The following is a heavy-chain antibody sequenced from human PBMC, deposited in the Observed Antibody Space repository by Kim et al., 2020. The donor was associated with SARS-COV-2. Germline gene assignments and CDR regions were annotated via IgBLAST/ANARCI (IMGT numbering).Heavy chain of an antibody. V-gene: IGHV4-61*01. CDR1: DDSVSTGSYY. J-gene: IGHJ4*02. CDR3: AREETKLNYDNSGYYFDF. D-gene: IGHD3-22*01. Sequence: SETLSLTCTVSDDSVSTGSYYWSWIRQPPGKGLEWVGNVFNTGSTNHNPSLKSRVTISVDTSKNQFSLKLSSVTAADTAVYYCAREETKLNYDNSGYYFDFWGQGTLVTVSS. CDR2: VFNTGST.